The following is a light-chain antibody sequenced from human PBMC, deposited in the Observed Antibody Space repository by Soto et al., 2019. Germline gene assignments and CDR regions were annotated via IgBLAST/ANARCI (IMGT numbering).Light chain of an antibody. CDR2: SAS. Sequence: EIVLTQSPGTLSLSPGERATLSCRASQSVSSIYLAWYQQKPGQSPRLLIYSASRRATGIPDRFSASGSGTDFTLTISTLEAEDFAVYYCQQYGNSPSITFGQGTRLEIK. CDR1: QSVSSIY. CDR3: QQYGNSPSIT. J-gene: IGKJ5*01. V-gene: IGKV3-20*01.